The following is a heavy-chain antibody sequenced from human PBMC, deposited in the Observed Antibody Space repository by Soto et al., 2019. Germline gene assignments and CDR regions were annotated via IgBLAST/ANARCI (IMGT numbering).Heavy chain of an antibody. Sequence: QVQLVQSGAEVKKPGASVRVSCAASGYSVSNYGISWVRQAPGQGLDWMGWISTYNGNTRGTQKFEARITMTTEPSTSTVFMELRSLTSDDTAVYYCARDLSQWAYYHGYGSHGGQGTLVTVSS. CDR1: GYSVSNYG. D-gene: IGHD3-10*01. CDR3: ARDLSQWAYYHGYGSH. CDR2: ISTYNGNT. J-gene: IGHJ4*02. V-gene: IGHV1-18*01.